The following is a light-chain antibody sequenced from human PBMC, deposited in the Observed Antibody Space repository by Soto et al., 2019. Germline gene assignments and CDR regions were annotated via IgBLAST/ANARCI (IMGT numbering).Light chain of an antibody. CDR1: QSISSW. Sequence: DIQMTQSPSTLSASVGDRVTITCRASQSISSWLAWYQQKPGKAPKLLIYDASSLKSGVPARFSGSGSGTEFTLTISSLQPDDFATYYCQQSYSTPITFGQGTRLEI. V-gene: IGKV1-5*01. CDR2: DAS. CDR3: QQSYSTPIT. J-gene: IGKJ5*01.